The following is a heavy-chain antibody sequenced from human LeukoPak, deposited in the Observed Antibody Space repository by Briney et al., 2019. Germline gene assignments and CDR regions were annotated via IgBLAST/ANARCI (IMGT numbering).Heavy chain of an antibody. CDR2: ISSSSSYI. D-gene: IGHD3-10*01. CDR3: ARLGLTGPPYYFDY. J-gene: IGHJ4*02. CDR1: GFTFSSYS. Sequence: TGGSLRLSCAASGFTFSSYSMNWVRQAPGKGLEWVSSISSSSSYIYYADSVKGRFTISRDNSKNTLYLQMNSLRAEDTAVYYCARLGLTGPPYYFDYWGQGTLVTVSS. V-gene: IGHV3-21*01.